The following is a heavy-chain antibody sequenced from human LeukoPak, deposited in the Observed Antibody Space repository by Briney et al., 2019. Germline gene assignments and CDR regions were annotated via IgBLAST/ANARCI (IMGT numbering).Heavy chain of an antibody. J-gene: IGHJ5*02. CDR3: ARHGCSSTSCYGWFDP. V-gene: IGHV4-34*01. D-gene: IGHD2-2*01. Sequence: SETLSLTCAVYGGSFSGYYWSWIRQPPGKGLEWIGSIYYSGSTYYNPSHKSRVTISVDTSKNQFSLKLSSVTAADTAVYYCARHGCSSTSCYGWFDPWGQGTLVTVSS. CDR1: GGSFSGYY. CDR2: IYYSGST.